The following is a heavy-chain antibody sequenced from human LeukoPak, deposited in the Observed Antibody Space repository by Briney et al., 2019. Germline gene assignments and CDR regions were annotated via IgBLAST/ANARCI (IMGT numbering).Heavy chain of an antibody. CDR3: AREDYDFWSGYLNWFDP. CDR2: IYYSGST. D-gene: IGHD3-3*01. V-gene: IGHV4-39*07. Sequence: PSETLSLTCTVSGGSISSSSYYWGWIRQPPGKGLEWIGSIYYSGSTYYNPSLKSRVTISVDTSKNQFSLKLSSVTAADTAVYYCAREDYDFWSGYLNWFDPWGREPWSPSPQ. CDR1: GGSISSSSYY. J-gene: IGHJ5*02.